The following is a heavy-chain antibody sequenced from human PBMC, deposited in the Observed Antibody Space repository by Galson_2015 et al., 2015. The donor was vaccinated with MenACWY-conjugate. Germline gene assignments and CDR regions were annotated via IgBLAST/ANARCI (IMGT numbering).Heavy chain of an antibody. CDR2: IYHSGST. Sequence: SETLSLTCAVSGGSISSSNWWSWVRQPPGKGLEWIGEIYHSGSTNYNPSLKSRVSISVDKSKNQFSLELSSVTAADTAVYYCARRGPGSDFWSGYYSFDYWGQGTLVTVSS. D-gene: IGHD3-3*01. V-gene: IGHV4-4*02. CDR3: ARRGPGSDFWSGYYSFDY. CDR1: GGSISSSNW. J-gene: IGHJ4*02.